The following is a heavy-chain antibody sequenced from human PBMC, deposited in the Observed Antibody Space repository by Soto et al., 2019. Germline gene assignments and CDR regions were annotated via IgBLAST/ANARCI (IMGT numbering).Heavy chain of an antibody. CDR3: ARQGAALRDYYYGMDV. CDR2: IIPIFGTA. D-gene: IGHD6-25*01. Sequence: QVQLVQSGAEVKKPGSSVKVSCKASGGTFSRYAISWVRQAPGQGLEWMGGIIPIFGTANYAQKFQGRVTITADESTSTAYMELSSLTSEDTAVYYCARQGAALRDYYYGMDVWGQGTTVTVSS. J-gene: IGHJ6*02. V-gene: IGHV1-69*12. CDR1: GGTFSRYA.